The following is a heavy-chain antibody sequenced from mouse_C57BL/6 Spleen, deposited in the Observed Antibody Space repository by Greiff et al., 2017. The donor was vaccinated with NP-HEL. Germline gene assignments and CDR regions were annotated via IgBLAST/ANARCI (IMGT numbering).Heavy chain of an antibody. CDR3: ARNYDYRYAMDY. D-gene: IGHD2-4*01. J-gene: IGHJ4*01. Sequence: QVQLQQPGAELVRPGTSVKLSCKASGYTFTSYWMHWVKQRPGQGLEWIGVIDPSDSYTNYNQKFKGKATLTVDTSSSTAYMQLSSLTSEDSAVYYCARNYDYRYAMDYWGQGTSVTVSS. CDR1: GYTFTSYW. V-gene: IGHV1-59*01. CDR2: IDPSDSYT.